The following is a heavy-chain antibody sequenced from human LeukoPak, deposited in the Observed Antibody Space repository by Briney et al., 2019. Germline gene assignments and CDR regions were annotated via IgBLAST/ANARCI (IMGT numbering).Heavy chain of an antibody. CDR1: GYTFTGYY. CDR2: ISAYNGNT. Sequence: ASVKVSCKASGYTFTGYYMHWVRQAPGQGLEWMGWISAYNGNTNYAQKLQGRVTMTTDTSTSTAYMELRSLRSDDTAVYYCARRYSGYDQGDYWGQGTLVTVSS. J-gene: IGHJ4*02. D-gene: IGHD5-12*01. V-gene: IGHV1-18*04. CDR3: ARRYSGYDQGDY.